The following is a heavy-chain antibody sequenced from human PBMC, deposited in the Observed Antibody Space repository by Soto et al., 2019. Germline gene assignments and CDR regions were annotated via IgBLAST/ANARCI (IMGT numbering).Heavy chain of an antibody. CDR3: ARGRGNYYDSSGYYGMDV. CDR1: GGSFSGYY. D-gene: IGHD3-22*01. V-gene: IGHV4-34*01. J-gene: IGHJ6*02. Sequence: ETLSLTCAVYGGSFSGYYWSWIRQPPGKGLEWIGEINHSGSTNYNPSLKSRVTISVDTSKNQFSLKLSSVTAADTAVYYCARGRGNYYDSSGYYGMDVWGQGTTVTVSS. CDR2: INHSGST.